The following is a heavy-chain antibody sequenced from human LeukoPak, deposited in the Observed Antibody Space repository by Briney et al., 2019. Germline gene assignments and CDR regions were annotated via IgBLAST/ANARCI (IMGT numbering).Heavy chain of an antibody. D-gene: IGHD2-2*01. CDR3: ARSLGCSSTTCLWFFDS. CDR2: IYYSGST. J-gene: IGHJ4*02. Sequence: PSETLSLTCTVSGGSISSHYWSWIRQPPGKGLEWIGFIYYSGSTNYNPALKSRVTISLYTSKNQFSLKLSSVTAADTAVYYCARSLGCSSTTCLWFFDSWGQGTLVTVSS. V-gene: IGHV4-59*11. CDR1: GGSISSHY.